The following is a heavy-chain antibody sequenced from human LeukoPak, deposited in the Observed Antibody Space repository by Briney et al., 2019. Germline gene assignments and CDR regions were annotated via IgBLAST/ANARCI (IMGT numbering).Heavy chain of an antibody. V-gene: IGHV1-69*05. Sequence: SVKVSRKASGGTFSSYAISWVRQAPGQGLEWMGRIIPIFGAANYAQKFQGRVTITTDESTSTAYMELSSLRSEDTAVYYCARNDDSSGYYPSNFQHWGQGTLVTVSS. D-gene: IGHD3-22*01. CDR1: GGTFSSYA. CDR2: IIPIFGAA. CDR3: ARNDDSSGYYPSNFQH. J-gene: IGHJ1*01.